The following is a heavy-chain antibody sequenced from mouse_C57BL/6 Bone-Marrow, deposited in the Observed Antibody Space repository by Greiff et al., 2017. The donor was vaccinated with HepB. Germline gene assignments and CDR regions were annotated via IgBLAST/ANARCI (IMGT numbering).Heavy chain of an antibody. D-gene: IGHD4-1*01. CDR2: ISSGGSYT. V-gene: IGHV5-6*02. CDR1: GFTFSSYG. Sequence: DVMLVESGGDLVKPGGSLKLSCAASGFTFSSYGMSWVRQTPDKRLEWVATISSGGSYTYYPDSVKGRFTISRDNAKNTLYLQMSSLKSEDTAMYYCARHLGPRFAYWGQGTLVTVSA. CDR3: ARHLGPRFAY. J-gene: IGHJ3*01.